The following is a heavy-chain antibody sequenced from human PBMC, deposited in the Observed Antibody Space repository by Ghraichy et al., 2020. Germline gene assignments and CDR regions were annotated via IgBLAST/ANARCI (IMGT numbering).Heavy chain of an antibody. V-gene: IGHV4-59*08. CDR2: IYYSGST. D-gene: IGHD1-7*01. Sequence: SETLSLTCTVSGGSISSYYWSWIRQPPGKGLEWIGYIYYSGSTNYNPSLKSRVTISVDTSKNQFSLKLSSVTAADTAVYYCARLGWYWNYDLGRVNGNYYYYGMDVWGQGTTVTVSS. CDR3: ARLGWYWNYDLGRVNGNYYYYGMDV. J-gene: IGHJ6*02. CDR1: GGSISSYY.